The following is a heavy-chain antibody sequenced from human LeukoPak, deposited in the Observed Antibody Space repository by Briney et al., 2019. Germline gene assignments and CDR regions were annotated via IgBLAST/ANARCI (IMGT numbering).Heavy chain of an antibody. CDR2: INPSGST. D-gene: IGHD3-10*01. CDR1: GGSFSGYY. V-gene: IGHV4-34*01. J-gene: IGHJ4*02. CDR3: AGGSRWSGVRGYYFDY. Sequence: PSETLSLTCAVSGGSFSGYYWSWIRQTPGKGLEWIGEINPSGSTNFNPSLKSRVTISVDTSKNQFSLKLSSVTAADTAAYYCAGGSRWSGVRGYYFDYWGQGTLVTVSS.